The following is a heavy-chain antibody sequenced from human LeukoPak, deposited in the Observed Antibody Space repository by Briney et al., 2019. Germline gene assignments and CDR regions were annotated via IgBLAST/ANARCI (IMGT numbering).Heavy chain of an antibody. D-gene: IGHD3-22*01. Sequence: GGSLRLSCAASGFTISSYAMSWVRQAPGKGLEWVSAISGSGGSTYYADSVKGRFTISRDNSKNTLYLQMNSLRAEDTAVYYCAKDPDLRSSGYSDYWGQGTLVTVSS. CDR3: AKDPDLRSSGYSDY. V-gene: IGHV3-23*01. CDR2: ISGSGGST. CDR1: GFTISSYA. J-gene: IGHJ4*02.